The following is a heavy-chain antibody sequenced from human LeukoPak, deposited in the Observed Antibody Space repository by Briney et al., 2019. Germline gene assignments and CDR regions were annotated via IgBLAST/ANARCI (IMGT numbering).Heavy chain of an antibody. V-gene: IGHV4-39*02. D-gene: IGHD2-2*01. J-gene: IGHJ5*02. CDR1: GGSISSSTYY. Sequence: SETLSLTCTVSGGSISSSTYYWGWVRQPPGKGLEWIGSVSYSGTTYYNTSLRSRVTISIDTSRNQFSLKVTSVTAADTAVYYCARETPAVRNNCFDPWGQGTPVTVSS. CDR3: ARETPAVRNNCFDP. CDR2: VSYSGTT.